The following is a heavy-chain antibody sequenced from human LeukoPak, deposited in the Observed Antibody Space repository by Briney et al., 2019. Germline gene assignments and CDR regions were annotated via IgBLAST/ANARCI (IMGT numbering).Heavy chain of an antibody. V-gene: IGHV1-2*02. CDR1: GYTFTGYY. J-gene: IGHJ4*02. Sequence: ASVKVSCKASGYTFTGYYMHWVRQAPGQGLEWMGWINPNSGGTNYAQQFQGRLPMTRDTSISTAYMELRRLRSDDTAVYYCARVKTMIIVVSLFDYWGQGTLVTVSS. D-gene: IGHD3-22*01. CDR3: ARVKTMIIVVSLFDY. CDR2: INPNSGGT.